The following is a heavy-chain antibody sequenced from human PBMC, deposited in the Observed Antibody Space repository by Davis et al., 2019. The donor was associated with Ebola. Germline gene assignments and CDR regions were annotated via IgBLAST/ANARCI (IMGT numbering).Heavy chain of an antibody. CDR2: IKQDGSEK. V-gene: IGHV3-7*01. CDR1: GFTFSSPW. D-gene: IGHD3-16*01. Sequence: GESLKISCAASGFTFSSPWMSWVRQAPGKGLEWVANIKQDGSEKYYVDSVKGRFTVSRDNAKNSLYLQMNSLRAEDTAVYYCARALGGEDDWGQGTLVTVSS. J-gene: IGHJ4*02. CDR3: ARALGGEDD.